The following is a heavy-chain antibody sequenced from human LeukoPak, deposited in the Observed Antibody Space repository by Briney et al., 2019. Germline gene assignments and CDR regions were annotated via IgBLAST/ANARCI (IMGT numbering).Heavy chain of an antibody. Sequence: PGGSLRLSCAASGFTVSSNYMIWVRQAPGKGLEWVSVIYSGGSTYYAGSVKGRFTISRDNSKNTLYLQMNSLRDEDTAVYYCARAPGGYDSSGYPYFDYWGQGILVTVSS. CDR2: IYSGGST. D-gene: IGHD3-22*01. J-gene: IGHJ4*02. CDR3: ARAPGGYDSSGYPYFDY. CDR1: GFTVSSNY. V-gene: IGHV3-66*01.